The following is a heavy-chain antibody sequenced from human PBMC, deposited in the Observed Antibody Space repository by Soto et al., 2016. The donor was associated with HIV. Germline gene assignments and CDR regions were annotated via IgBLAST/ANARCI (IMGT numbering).Heavy chain of an antibody. CDR3: ARDARTIFGSGTYRMDI. D-gene: IGHD3-10*01. V-gene: IGHV1-2*02. CDR1: AYTFTGYF. CDR2: INPHVGGT. J-gene: IGHJ6*04. Sequence: QVQLVQSGAEVKKPGASVKVSCKASAYTFTGYFIHWVRQAPGHGLEWMGWINPHVGGTKYAQKFQGRVTMTRDTSTSTAYMELKRLRSDDTAVYYCARDARTIFGSGTYRMDIWGERTTVTVSS.